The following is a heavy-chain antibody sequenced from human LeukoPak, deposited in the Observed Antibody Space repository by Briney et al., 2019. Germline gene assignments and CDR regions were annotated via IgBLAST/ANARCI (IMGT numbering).Heavy chain of an antibody. V-gene: IGHV4-39*01. CDR2: IFYSGNT. Sequence: PSETLSLTCTVSGGSISNSNYYWGWIRQPPGKGLEWIGSIFYSGNTYYNPSLKSRVTISVDTSKKQFSLKLSSVTAADTAVYYCARSYKPYDILTGYYGYYFDYWGQGTLVTVSS. D-gene: IGHD3-9*01. CDR3: ARSYKPYDILTGYYGYYFDY. CDR1: GGSISNSNYY. J-gene: IGHJ4*02.